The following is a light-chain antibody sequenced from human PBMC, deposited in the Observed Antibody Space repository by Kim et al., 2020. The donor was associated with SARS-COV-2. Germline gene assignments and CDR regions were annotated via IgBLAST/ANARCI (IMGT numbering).Light chain of an antibody. CDR3: QAWDSSTHNYV. J-gene: IGLJ1*01. V-gene: IGLV3-1*01. CDR2: HDN. Sequence: PGHTARITCSGYKVGHNYVAGYQQKPGQSPGVVIYHDNQRPSGTPERFSGSNSGNTATLTISGTQAMDEADYYCQAWDSSTHNYVFGAGTKVTVL. CDR1: KVGHNY.